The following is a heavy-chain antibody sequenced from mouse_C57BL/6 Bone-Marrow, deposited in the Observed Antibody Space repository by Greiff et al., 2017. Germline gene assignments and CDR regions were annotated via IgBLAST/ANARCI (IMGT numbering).Heavy chain of an antibody. D-gene: IGHD1-1*01. CDR1: GYTFTSYW. CDR2: IDPSDSET. V-gene: IGHV1-52*01. Sequence: VQLQQPGAELVRPGSSVKLSCKASGYTFTSYWMHWVKQRPIQGLEWIGNIDPSDSETHYNQKFKDKATLTVAKSSSPAYMQLSSLTSEDSAVYYCARLIYYYGSSYGDYWGQGTTLTVSS. CDR3: ARLIYYYGSSYGDY. J-gene: IGHJ2*01.